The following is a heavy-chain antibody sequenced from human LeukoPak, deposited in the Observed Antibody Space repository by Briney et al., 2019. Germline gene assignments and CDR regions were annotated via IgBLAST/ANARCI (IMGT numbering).Heavy chain of an antibody. Sequence: SQTLSLTCTVSGGSISSGSYYWSWIRQPAGKGLEWIGRIYTSGSTNYNPSLKSRVTISVDTSKSQFSLKLSSVTAADTAVYYCATHDKTSSGYYGYWGQGTLVTVSS. CDR1: GGSISSGSYY. D-gene: IGHD3-22*01. V-gene: IGHV4-61*02. J-gene: IGHJ4*02. CDR2: IYTSGST. CDR3: ATHDKTSSGYYGY.